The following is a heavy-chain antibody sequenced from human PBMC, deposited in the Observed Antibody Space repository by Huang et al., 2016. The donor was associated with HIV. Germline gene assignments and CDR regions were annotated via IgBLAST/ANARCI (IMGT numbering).Heavy chain of an antibody. Sequence: EVQLLESGGGLVQPGGSLRLSCAASGFTFSSYAMSWVRQAPGKGLEWVSAISGSGGSTYYADSVKGRFTISRDNSKNTLYLQMNSLRAEDTAVYYCAFSSSWYRYYFDYWGQGTLVTVSS. D-gene: IGHD6-13*01. CDR2: ISGSGGST. V-gene: IGHV3-23*01. CDR3: AFSSSWYRYYFDY. J-gene: IGHJ4*02. CDR1: GFTFSSYA.